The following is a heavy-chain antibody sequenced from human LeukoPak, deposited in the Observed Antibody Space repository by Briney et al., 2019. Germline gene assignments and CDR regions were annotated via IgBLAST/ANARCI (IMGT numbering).Heavy chain of an antibody. D-gene: IGHD2-8*02. CDR1: AASIGTYF. CDR3: ARDFVETGVVGFDM. CDR2: VYDGGRN. J-gene: IGHJ3*02. Sequence: SETLSLTCTVSAASIGTYFGKCIRQSDGEGLEWIGHVYDGGRNNYNTSLKGRVTISVDTSRNLFSLRLSSVTAADPAVYYCARDFVETGVVGFDMWGQGTMGTVAS. V-gene: IGHV4-4*07.